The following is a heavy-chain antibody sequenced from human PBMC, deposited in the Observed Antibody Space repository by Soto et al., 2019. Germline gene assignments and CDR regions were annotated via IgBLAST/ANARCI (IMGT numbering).Heavy chain of an antibody. Sequence: QVRLVESGGGVVQPGRSLRLSCAASGFTFSSYGMHWVRQAPGKGLEWVAVIWYDGSNKYYADSVKGRFTISRDNSKNTLYLQMNSLRAEDTAVYYCARDLRHDYGDYGFDYWGQGTLVTVSS. D-gene: IGHD4-17*01. CDR1: GFTFSSYG. J-gene: IGHJ4*02. CDR2: IWYDGSNK. V-gene: IGHV3-33*01. CDR3: ARDLRHDYGDYGFDY.